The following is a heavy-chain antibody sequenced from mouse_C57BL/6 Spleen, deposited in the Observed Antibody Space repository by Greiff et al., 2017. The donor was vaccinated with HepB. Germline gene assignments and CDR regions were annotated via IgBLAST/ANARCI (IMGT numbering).Heavy chain of an antibody. CDR2: IRNKANGYTT. CDR1: GFTFTDYY. J-gene: IGHJ2*01. CDR3: ARYITGAFDY. Sequence: EVHLVESGGGLVQPGGSLSLSCAASGFTFTDYYMSWVRQPPGKALEWLGFIRNKANGYTTEYSASVKGRFTISRDNSQSILYLQMNALRAEDSATYYCARYITGAFDYWGQGTTLTVSS. D-gene: IGHD4-1*01. V-gene: IGHV7-3*01.